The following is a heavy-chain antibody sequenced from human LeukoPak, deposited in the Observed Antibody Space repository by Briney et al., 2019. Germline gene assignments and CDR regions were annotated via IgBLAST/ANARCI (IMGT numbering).Heavy chain of an antibody. D-gene: IGHD1-26*01. CDR2: ISAYNGNT. V-gene: IGHV1-18*01. CDR1: GYTLTELS. Sequence: ASVKVSCKVSGYTLTELSMHWVRQAPGQGLEWMGWISAYNGNTNYAQKLQGRVTMTTDTSTSTAYMELRSLRSDDTAVYYCAREGWAYYYYYMDVWGKGTTVTVSS. CDR3: AREGWAYYYYYMDV. J-gene: IGHJ6*03.